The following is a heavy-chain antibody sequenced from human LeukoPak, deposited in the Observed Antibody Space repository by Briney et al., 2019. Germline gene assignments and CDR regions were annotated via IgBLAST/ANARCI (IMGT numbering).Heavy chain of an antibody. CDR1: GGTISSYA. J-gene: IGHJ5*02. CDR2: MNPNSGNT. Sequence: ASVKVSCKASGGTISSYAISWVRQATGQGLEWMGWMNPNSGNTGYAQKFQGRVTMTRNTSISTAYMELSSLRSEDTAVYYCARGRSIAARRGNWFDPWGQGTLVTVSS. D-gene: IGHD6-6*01. V-gene: IGHV1-8*02. CDR3: ARGRSIAARRGNWFDP.